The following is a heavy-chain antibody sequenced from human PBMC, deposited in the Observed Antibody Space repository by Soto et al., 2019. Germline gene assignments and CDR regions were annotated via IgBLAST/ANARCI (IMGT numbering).Heavy chain of an antibody. Sequence: QVQLVESGGGVVQPGRSLRLSCAASGFTFSSYGMHWVRHAPGKGLEWVAAIWYDGRNKHYADSVKGRFTISRDNSKNTLDLKMNSLGAEDTAVYYCARDGAGGLRKAFDILGKGTMVTVSS. CDR2: IWYDGRNK. CDR3: ARDGAGGLRKAFDI. J-gene: IGHJ3*02. D-gene: IGHD5-12*01. CDR1: GFTFSSYG. V-gene: IGHV3-33*01.